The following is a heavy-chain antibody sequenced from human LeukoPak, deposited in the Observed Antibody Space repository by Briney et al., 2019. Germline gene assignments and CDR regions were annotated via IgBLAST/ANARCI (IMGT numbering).Heavy chain of an antibody. J-gene: IGHJ6*03. V-gene: IGHV1-69*05. D-gene: IGHD5-12*01. CDR1: GGTFSSYA. Sequence: SVKVSCKASGGTFSSYAISWVRQAPGQGLEWMGGIIPIFGTANYAQKFQGRVTITTDESTSTAYMELSSLRSEDTAVYYCVRANVDIVATITVPYYMDVWGKGTTVTVSS. CDR2: IIPIFGTA. CDR3: VRANVDIVATITVPYYMDV.